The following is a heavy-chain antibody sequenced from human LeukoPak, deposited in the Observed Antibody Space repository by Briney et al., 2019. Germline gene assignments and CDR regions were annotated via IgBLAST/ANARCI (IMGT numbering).Heavy chain of an antibody. Sequence: GGSLRLSCAASGFTFSSYAMSWVRQAPGKGLEWVSAISGSGGSTYYADSVKGRFTISRDNSKNTLYLQMNSLRAEDTAVYYCARVSDSGYDQDDYWGQGTLVTVSS. CDR1: GFTFSSYA. CDR3: ARVSDSGYDQDDY. J-gene: IGHJ4*02. V-gene: IGHV3-23*01. CDR2: ISGSGGST. D-gene: IGHD5-12*01.